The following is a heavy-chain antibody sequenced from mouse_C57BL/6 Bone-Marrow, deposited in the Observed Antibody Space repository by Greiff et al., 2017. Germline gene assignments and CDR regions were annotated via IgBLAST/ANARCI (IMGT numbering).Heavy chain of an antibody. CDR1: GFNIKDYY. CDR2: IDPEDGDT. V-gene: IGHV14-1*01. CDR3: TTAACYCSSPSYFDY. J-gene: IGHJ2*01. Sequence: EVQLQQSGAELVRPGASVKLSCTASGFNIKDYYMHWVKQRPEQGLEWIGRIDPEDGDTEYAPKFQGKATMTADTSSKTAYLQLSSLTSEDTAVYYGTTAACYCSSPSYFDYWGQGTTLTVSS. D-gene: IGHD1-1*01.